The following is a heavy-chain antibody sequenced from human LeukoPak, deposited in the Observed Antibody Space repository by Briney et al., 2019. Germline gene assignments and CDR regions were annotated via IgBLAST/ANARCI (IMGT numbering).Heavy chain of an antibody. CDR2: IYYSGST. V-gene: IGHV4-59*01. D-gene: IGHD1-26*01. CDR3: ARVGLPAGGTTFDY. Sequence: SETLSLTCTVSGGSISSYYWSWIRQPPGKGLEWIGYIYYSGSTNYNPSLKSRVTISVDTSRNQFSLNLNSVTAADTAVYYCARVGLPAGGTTFDYWGQGTLVTVSS. J-gene: IGHJ4*02. CDR1: GGSISSYY.